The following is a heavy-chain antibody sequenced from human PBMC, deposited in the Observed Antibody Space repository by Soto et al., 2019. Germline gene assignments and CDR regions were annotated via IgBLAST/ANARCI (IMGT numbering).Heavy chain of an antibody. D-gene: IGHD3-22*01. J-gene: IGHJ4*02. CDR1: GFTFRVYA. V-gene: IGHV3-23*01. CDR3: AKDAPGSGWLSDY. Sequence: GGSLRLSCAASGFTFRVYAMNWVRQAPGKGLEWVSTITGNGGTSYADFVRGRFTISRDNSKNTLYLQMNSLRAEDTAVYFCAKDAPGSGWLSDYWGQGTLVT. CDR2: ITGNGGT.